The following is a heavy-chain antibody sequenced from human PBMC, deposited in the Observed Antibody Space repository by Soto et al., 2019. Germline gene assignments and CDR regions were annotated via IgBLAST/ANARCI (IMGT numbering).Heavy chain of an antibody. V-gene: IGHV1-69*12. D-gene: IGHD3-3*01. CDR3: AREVNDYDFWSGYMNWFDP. Sequence: QVQLVQSGAEVKKPGSSVKVSCKASGGTFSSYAISWVRQAPGQGLEWMGGIIPIFGTANYAQKFQGRVTITADESTSTAYMELSSLRSEDTAVYYCAREVNDYDFWSGYMNWFDPWGQGTLVTVSS. J-gene: IGHJ5*02. CDR2: IIPIFGTA. CDR1: GGTFSSYA.